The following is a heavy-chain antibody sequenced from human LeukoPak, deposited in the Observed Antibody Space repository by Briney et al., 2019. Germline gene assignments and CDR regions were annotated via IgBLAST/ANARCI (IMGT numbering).Heavy chain of an antibody. D-gene: IGHD6-6*01. J-gene: IGHJ4*02. CDR2: ISSSSSYI. CDR3: ASEYSSSSGFDY. Sequence: GESLRLSCAASGFTFSSYSMNWVRQAPGKGLEWVSSISSSSSYIYYADSVKGRFTISRDNAKNSLYLQMNSLRAEDTAVYYCASEYSSSSGFDYWGQGTLVTVSS. V-gene: IGHV3-21*01. CDR1: GFTFSSYS.